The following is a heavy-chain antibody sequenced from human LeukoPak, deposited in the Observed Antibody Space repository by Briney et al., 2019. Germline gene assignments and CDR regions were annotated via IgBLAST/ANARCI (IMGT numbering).Heavy chain of an antibody. CDR2: ISTYNDNT. CDR3: ARSNSGSYYHLDY. Sequence: ASVKVSCKASGYTFTDYYMHWVRQAPGQGLEWMGWISTYNDNTAYAQKFQGRVTMTTDTSTSTAYMELRSLTSDDTAVYYCARSNSGSYYHLDYWGQGTLVTVSS. D-gene: IGHD1-26*01. CDR1: GYTFTDYY. J-gene: IGHJ4*02. V-gene: IGHV1-18*04.